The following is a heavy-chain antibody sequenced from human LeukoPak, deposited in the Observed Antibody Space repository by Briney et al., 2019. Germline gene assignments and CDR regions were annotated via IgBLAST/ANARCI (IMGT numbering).Heavy chain of an antibody. V-gene: IGHV3-7*01. CDR1: GFTFNTYW. D-gene: IGHD2/OR15-2a*01. Sequence: QPGGSLRLSCSASGFTFNTYWMNWVRQAPGKGLEWVANIKRDESETHYVDSVKGRFTISRDNAKNSLSLQMNSLRAEDTAVYYCARGGGNFDYWGQGTLVTVSS. CDR2: IKRDESET. CDR3: ARGGGNFDY. J-gene: IGHJ4*02.